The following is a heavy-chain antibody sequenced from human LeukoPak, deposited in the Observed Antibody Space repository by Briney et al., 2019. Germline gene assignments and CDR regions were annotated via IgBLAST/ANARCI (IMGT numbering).Heavy chain of an antibody. CDR1: GFTFRSYW. CDR3: ARAVGATTSFDY. CDR2: INSDGSST. D-gene: IGHD1-26*01. V-gene: IGHV3-74*01. J-gene: IGHJ4*02. Sequence: GSLRLSCAASGFTFRSYWMHWVRQAPGKGLVWVSHINSDGSSTNYADSVKGRFTISRDNAKNTLLLQMNSLRAEDTAVYYCARAVGATTSFDYWGQGALVTVSS.